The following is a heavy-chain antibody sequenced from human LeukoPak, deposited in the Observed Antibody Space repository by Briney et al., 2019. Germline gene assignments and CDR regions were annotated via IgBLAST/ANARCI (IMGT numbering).Heavy chain of an antibody. D-gene: IGHD4-17*01. CDR1: GFTFDDYT. CDR3: GKDIVWGDYPPSGMDV. Sequence: GGSLRLSCAPSGFTFDDYTMHWVRPALGRGLEWVSLISWVGGSTYYADSVKGRFTISRDNSKTSLYLQMNSMRTEDTALFYCGKDIVWGDYPPSGMDVWGQGTTVTVSS. CDR2: ISWVGGST. V-gene: IGHV3-43*01. J-gene: IGHJ6*02.